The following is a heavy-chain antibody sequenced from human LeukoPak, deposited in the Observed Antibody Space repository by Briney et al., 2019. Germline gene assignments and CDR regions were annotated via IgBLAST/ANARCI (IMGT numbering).Heavy chain of an antibody. D-gene: IGHD4-17*01. CDR1: GFTFTSSA. CDR2: IVVGSGNT. CDR3: ATPSQDYGDYSY. Sequence: GTSVKVSCKASGFTFTSSAVQWVRQARGQRLEWIGWIVVGSGNTNYAQKFQERVTITRDMSTSTAYMELSSLRSEDTAVYHCATPSQDYGDYSYWGQGTLVTVSS. J-gene: IGHJ4*02. V-gene: IGHV1-58*01.